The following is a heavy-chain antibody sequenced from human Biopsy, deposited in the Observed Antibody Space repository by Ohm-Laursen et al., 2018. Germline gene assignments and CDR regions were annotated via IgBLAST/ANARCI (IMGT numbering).Heavy chain of an antibody. V-gene: IGHV4-61*08. Sequence: GTLSLTCTVSGVSINTGGYYWTWIRQHPGTGLEWIGYIYYTGSTNYNPSVKSRVTISVDTSKNQFSLKLNSVTAADTAVYFCARDSRGGHLNTTLITGKNLDSWGQGILVTVSS. D-gene: IGHD3-16*01. CDR1: GVSINTGGYY. J-gene: IGHJ4*02. CDR2: IYYTGST. CDR3: ARDSRGGHLNTTLITGKNLDS.